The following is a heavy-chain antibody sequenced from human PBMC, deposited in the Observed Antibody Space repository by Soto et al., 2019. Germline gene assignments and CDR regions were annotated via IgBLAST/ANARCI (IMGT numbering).Heavy chain of an antibody. CDR2: INPSGGST. D-gene: IGHD1-26*01. J-gene: IGHJ6*04. CDR3: ARPNTTYTYYYGMDV. Sequence: ASLKVSCKASGYTFTSYYMHWVRQAPGQGLEWMGIINPSGGSTSYAQKFQGRVTMTRDTSTSTVYMELSSLRSEDTAVYYCARPNTTYTYYYGMDVWGKGTTVTVSS. V-gene: IGHV1-46*01. CDR1: GYTFTSYY.